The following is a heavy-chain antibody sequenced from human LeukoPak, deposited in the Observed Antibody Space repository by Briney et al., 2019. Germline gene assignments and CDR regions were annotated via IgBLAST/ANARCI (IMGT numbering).Heavy chain of an antibody. J-gene: IGHJ6*02. V-gene: IGHV3-23*01. D-gene: IGHD2-21*02. Sequence: GGSLRLSCAASGFTFSSYAMSWVRQAPGKGLEWVSAISGSGGSTYYADSVKGRFAISRDNAKNSLYLQMNSLRAEDTAVYYCARSDHYYYYGMDVWGQGTTVTVSS. CDR1: GFTFSSYA. CDR3: ARSDHYYYYGMDV. CDR2: ISGSGGST.